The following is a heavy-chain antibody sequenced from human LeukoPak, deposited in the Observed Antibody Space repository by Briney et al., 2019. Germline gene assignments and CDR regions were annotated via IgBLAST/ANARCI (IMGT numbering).Heavy chain of an antibody. V-gene: IGHV3-7*02. CDR3: ASGVALDY. CDR2: IGQDGSET. Sequence: GGSLRLSCAASGFTFSSYAMTWVRQAPGKRLEWVANIGQDGSETHYMDSVKGRFTISRDNTKSSVYLQMNNLRAEDTALYLCASGVALDYWGRGTLVTVSS. CDR1: GFTFSSYA. J-gene: IGHJ4*02. D-gene: IGHD3-10*01.